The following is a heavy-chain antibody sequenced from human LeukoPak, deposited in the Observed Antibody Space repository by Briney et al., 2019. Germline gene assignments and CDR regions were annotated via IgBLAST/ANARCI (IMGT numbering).Heavy chain of an antibody. D-gene: IGHD1-26*01. J-gene: IGHJ1*01. CDR1: GFTFSSYA. Sequence: GGSLRLSCAASGFTFSSYAMSWVRQPPGKGLEWVSAISGSGGGTYYADSVKGRFTISRDNSKNTLYLQMNSLRAEDTAVYYCAKVQLVGASMDFQHWGQGTLVTVSS. CDR2: ISGSGGGT. CDR3: AKVQLVGASMDFQH. V-gene: IGHV3-23*01.